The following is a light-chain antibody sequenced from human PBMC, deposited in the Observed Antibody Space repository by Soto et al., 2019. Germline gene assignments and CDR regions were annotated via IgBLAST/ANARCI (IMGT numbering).Light chain of an antibody. CDR1: QGIIDY. CDR3: QKDDSSPQT. Sequence: DIQMTQSPSSLSASVGDTVTITCRASQGIIDYLAWYQQRPGKVPKLLIDAASTLHTGVPSRFSGSGAGTDFTLTISSLQPEYVATYYCQKDDSSPQTFGQGTRVEIK. J-gene: IGKJ1*01. CDR2: AAS. V-gene: IGKV1-27*01.